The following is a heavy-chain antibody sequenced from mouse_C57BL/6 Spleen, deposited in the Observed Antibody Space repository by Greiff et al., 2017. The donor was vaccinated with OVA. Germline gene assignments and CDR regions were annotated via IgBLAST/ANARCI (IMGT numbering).Heavy chain of an antibody. D-gene: IGHD2-4*01. Sequence: QVHVKQPGAELVMPGASVKLSCKASGYTFTSYWMHWVKQRPGQGLEWIGEIDPSDSYTNYNQKFKGKSTLTVDKSSSTAYMQLSSLTSEDSAVYYCARGDYDFYYAMDYWGQGTSVTVSS. V-gene: IGHV1-69*01. J-gene: IGHJ4*01. CDR1: GYTFTSYW. CDR3: ARGDYDFYYAMDY. CDR2: IDPSDSYT.